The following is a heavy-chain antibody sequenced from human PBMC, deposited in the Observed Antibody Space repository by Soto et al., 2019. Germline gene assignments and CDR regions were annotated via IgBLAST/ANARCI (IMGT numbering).Heavy chain of an antibody. V-gene: IGHV2-5*01. CDR2: IYWSGDE. J-gene: IGHJ3*02. Sequence: QGTLKESGPTLVKPTQSLTLTCSFSGFSLSTSGVGVGWIRQSPGTALEWLALIYWSGDEHYRPSLKSRLSIIKDTPKNHVVLIMTVMDPVATATYYCARGLATLPVFAFDIWGQGTMVTVSS. D-gene: IGHD6-6*01. CDR1: GFSLSTSGVG. CDR3: ARGLATLPVFAFDI.